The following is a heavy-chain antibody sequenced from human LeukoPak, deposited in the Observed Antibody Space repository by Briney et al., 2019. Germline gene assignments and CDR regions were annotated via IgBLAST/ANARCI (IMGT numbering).Heavy chain of an antibody. J-gene: IGHJ4*02. CDR2: IRSKIYGGTT. CDR1: GFTFDNYA. V-gene: IGHV3-49*03. Sequence: GGSLRLSCTASGFTFDNYAMSWFRQAPGKGLEWVGFIRSKIYGGTTEYAASVKGRFTISRDDPKSIAYLQMTSLKSEDTAVYYCVRYSGDADYWGQGTLVTVSS. D-gene: IGHD5-12*01. CDR3: VRYSGDADY.